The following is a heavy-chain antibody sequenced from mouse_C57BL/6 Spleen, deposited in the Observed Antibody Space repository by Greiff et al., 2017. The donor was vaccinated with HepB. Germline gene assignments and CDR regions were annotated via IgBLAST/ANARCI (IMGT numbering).Heavy chain of an antibody. CDR2: ISDGGSYT. V-gene: IGHV5-4*01. CDR3: ARDFDYYYGSSRYFDY. J-gene: IGHJ2*01. D-gene: IGHD1-1*01. CDR1: GFTFSSYA. Sequence: EVQLVESGGGLVKPGGSLKLSCAASGFTFSSYAMPWVRQTPEKRLEWVATISDGGSYTYYPDNVKGRFTISRDTAKNNLYLQMSNLKSEDTAMYYCARDFDYYYGSSRYFDYWGQGTTLTVSS.